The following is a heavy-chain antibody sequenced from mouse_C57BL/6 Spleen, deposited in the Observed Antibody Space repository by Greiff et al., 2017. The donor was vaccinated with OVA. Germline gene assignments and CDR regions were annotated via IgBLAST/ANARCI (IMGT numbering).Heavy chain of an antibody. D-gene: IGHD6-5*01. CDR1: GYNITTYS. CDR3: ARRGICPWFAY. J-gene: IGHJ3*01. CDR2: IHPYNGDT. V-gene: IGHV1-47*01. Sequence: QVQLQQSGAELVKPGASVKMSCKASGYNITTYSIQWMKQNPGKSLEWIGNIHPYNGDTKYNEKFKGKATMTVEKSSSTAYLQLSRLTSDDAAVDYCARRGICPWFAYWGQGTLVTVSA.